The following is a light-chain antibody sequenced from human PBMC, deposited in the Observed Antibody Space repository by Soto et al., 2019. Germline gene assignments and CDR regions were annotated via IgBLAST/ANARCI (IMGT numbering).Light chain of an antibody. J-gene: IGKJ5*01. CDR3: MQALETIA. Sequence: DIVMTQSPLSLSVTPGESASISCRSTQSLLHRNGYHYLDWYVQKPGQSPQLLMYLVSIRASGVPDRFSCSGSGTDFTLRISRVEAEDVGVYYCMQALETIAYGQGTRLDIK. CDR1: QSLLHRNGYHY. V-gene: IGKV2-28*01. CDR2: LVS.